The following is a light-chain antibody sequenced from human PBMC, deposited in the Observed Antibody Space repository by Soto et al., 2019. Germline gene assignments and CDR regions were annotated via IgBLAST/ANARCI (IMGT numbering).Light chain of an antibody. Sequence: QSALTQPASVSGSPGQSITISCTGTSSDVGGYNYVSWYQQHPGKAPKIMVYEGSHRPSGVSDRFSGSKSGNTASLTISGLQAEDEADYYCSSYTTSSTLVVFGGGTKLTVL. CDR1: SSDVGGYNY. CDR3: SSYTTSSTLVV. CDR2: EGS. J-gene: IGLJ2*01. V-gene: IGLV2-14*01.